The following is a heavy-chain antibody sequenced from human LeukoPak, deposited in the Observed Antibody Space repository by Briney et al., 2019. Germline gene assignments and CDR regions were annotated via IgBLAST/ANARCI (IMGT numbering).Heavy chain of an antibody. CDR1: GFTFSSYS. D-gene: IGHD4-17*01. Sequence: GGSLRLSCAASGFTFSSYSMNWVRQAPGKGLEWVSSISSSSSYIYYADSVKGRFTISRDNAKNSLYLQMNSLRAEDTAVYYCARADYGDYYYFDYWGQGTLVTVFS. J-gene: IGHJ4*02. CDR2: ISSSSSYI. V-gene: IGHV3-21*01. CDR3: ARADYGDYYYFDY.